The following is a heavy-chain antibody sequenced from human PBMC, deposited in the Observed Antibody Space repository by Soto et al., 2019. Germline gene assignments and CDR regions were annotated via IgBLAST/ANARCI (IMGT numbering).Heavy chain of an antibody. V-gene: IGHV4-39*02. CDR2: IYYSGST. Sequence: QLQLQESGPGLVKPSETLSLTCTVSGCSISSSSYYWGWIRQPPGKGLEWIGSIYYSGSTYYNQSLKSRVTISVDPSKNHLSLKLSSVTAADTAVYYCARRYAYILRPFDYWGQGTLVSVSS. J-gene: IGHJ4*02. D-gene: IGHD3-9*01. CDR3: ARRYAYILRPFDY. CDR1: GCSISSSSYY.